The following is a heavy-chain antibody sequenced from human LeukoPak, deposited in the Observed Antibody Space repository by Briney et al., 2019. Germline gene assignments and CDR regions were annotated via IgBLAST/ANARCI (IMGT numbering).Heavy chain of an antibody. CDR1: GFSCDDYS. D-gene: IGHD5-12*01. J-gene: IGHJ4*02. CDR2: ISWNGGSI. Sequence: GRSQRLLCPVSGFSCDDYSMHSVRHAPGKCLECISVISWNGGSIGYADSGKGRFTISRDNDKNYLYLQMNSLRAEDTALYYCAKDELATISDSSHFDYWGQGTLVTVSS. V-gene: IGHV3-9*01. CDR3: AKDELATISDSSHFDY.